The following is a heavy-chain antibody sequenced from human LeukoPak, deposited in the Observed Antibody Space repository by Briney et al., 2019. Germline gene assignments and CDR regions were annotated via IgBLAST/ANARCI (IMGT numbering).Heavy chain of an antibody. CDR1: GASITTYS. D-gene: IGHD2-21*02. J-gene: IGHJ5*02. Sequence: SETLSLTCIVSGASITTYSWNWLRQSPGKGLEWIGYFSLGGTTSYTSSLKSRVTISRDTSKNQLSLKLTSVTAADTAVYYCARWDERDWAFGTWGPGTLVTVSS. V-gene: IGHV4-59*08. CDR2: FSLGGTT. CDR3: ARWDERDWAFGT.